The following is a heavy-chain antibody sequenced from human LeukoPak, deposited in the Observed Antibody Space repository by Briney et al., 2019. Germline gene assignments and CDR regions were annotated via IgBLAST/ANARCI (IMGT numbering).Heavy chain of an antibody. V-gene: IGHV4-34*01. Sequence: PSETLSLTCAVYGGSFSGYYWSWIRQPPGKGLEWIGEINHSGSTNYNPSLKSRVTISVDTSKNQFSLKLSSVTAADTAVYYCARMYYDFWSGSRSYYYYYYMDVWGKGTTVTVSS. D-gene: IGHD3-3*01. CDR2: INHSGST. CDR1: GGSFSGYY. CDR3: ARMYYDFWSGSRSYYYYYYMDV. J-gene: IGHJ6*03.